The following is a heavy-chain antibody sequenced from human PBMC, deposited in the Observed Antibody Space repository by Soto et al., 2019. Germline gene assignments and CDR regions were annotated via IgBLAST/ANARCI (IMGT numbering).Heavy chain of an antibody. CDR2: IYWDDDK. V-gene: IGHV2-5*02. CDR3: AHLPWKQLGPRAPVVY. J-gene: IGHJ4*02. D-gene: IGHD5-18*01. CDR1: GFSLSTSGVG. Sequence: QITLKESGPALVKPTQTLTLTCTFSGFSLSTSGVGVGWIRQPPGKALEWLGIIYWDDDKRYSPSLKTRLTITNDTSKNQLVLTMTNMDPVDTATYYCAHLPWKQLGPRAPVVYWGQGTPVTVSS.